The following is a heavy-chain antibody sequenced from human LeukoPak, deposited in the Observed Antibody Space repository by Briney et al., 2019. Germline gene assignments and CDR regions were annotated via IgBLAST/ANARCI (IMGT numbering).Heavy chain of an antibody. CDR1: GYRFTSYW. Sequence: RGESLKISCKGSGYRFTSYWIGWVRQMPGKGLEWMGIIYPGDSDTRYSPSFQGQVTISADKSISTAYLQWSSLKASDTAIYYCARHRTYYYDSSGYYNGPLDYWGQGTLVTVSS. V-gene: IGHV5-51*01. J-gene: IGHJ4*02. CDR3: ARHRTYYYDSSGYYNGPLDY. D-gene: IGHD3-22*01. CDR2: IYPGDSDT.